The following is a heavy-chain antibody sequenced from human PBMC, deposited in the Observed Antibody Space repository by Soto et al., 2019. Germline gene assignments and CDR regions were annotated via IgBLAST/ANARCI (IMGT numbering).Heavy chain of an antibody. Sequence: GGSLRLSCAASGFTFSSSWMHWVCQAPEKGQEWVADIKCDGSEKYYVDSVKGRLTISRDNAKNSLYLQVNSLRAEDMTVYYCVRGCGLVVVVAATPAGCAFDIWGQGTMVTVSS. V-gene: IGHV3-7*03. CDR2: IKCDGSEK. J-gene: IGHJ3*02. CDR1: GFTFSSSW. D-gene: IGHD2-15*01. CDR3: VRGCGLVVVVAATPAGCAFDI.